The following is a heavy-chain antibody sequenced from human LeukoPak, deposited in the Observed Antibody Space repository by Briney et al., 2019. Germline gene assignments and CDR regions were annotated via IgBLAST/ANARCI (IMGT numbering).Heavy chain of an antibody. CDR3: ARGVAFDI. CDR2: FSSSGST. J-gene: IGHJ3*02. Sequence: SETLSLTCSVSGDSITYFYWSWIRQAAGKGLEWIGRFSSSGSTDYNASLKSRVTISVDTSKNQFSLKLSSVTAADTAVYYCARGVAFDIWGQGTMVTVSS. CDR1: GDSITYFY. V-gene: IGHV4-4*07.